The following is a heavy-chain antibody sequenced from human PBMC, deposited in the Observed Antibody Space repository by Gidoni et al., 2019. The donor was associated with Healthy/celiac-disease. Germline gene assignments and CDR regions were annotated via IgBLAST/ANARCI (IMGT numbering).Heavy chain of an antibody. CDR3: ARDADYYDTSGPYGMDV. J-gene: IGHJ6*02. CDR2: IWYDGSNK. D-gene: IGHD3-22*01. V-gene: IGHV3-33*01. Sequence: QVQLVESGGGVVQPGRALRLSCAAAGFTCSSYGMHWVRQAPGKGLEGVAVIWYDGSNKYYADSVKGRFTISRDNSKNTLYLQMNSLRAEDTAVYYCARDADYYDTSGPYGMDVWGQGTTVTVSS. CDR1: GFTCSSYG.